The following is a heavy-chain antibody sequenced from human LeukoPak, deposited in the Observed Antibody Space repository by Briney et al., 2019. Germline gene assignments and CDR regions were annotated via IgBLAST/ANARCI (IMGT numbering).Heavy chain of an antibody. CDR1: GGTFSSYA. CDR3: ARDDYGDSEGWFDP. V-gene: IGHV1-69*04. Sequence: SVKVSCKASGGTFSSYAISWVRQAPGQGLEWMGRIIPILGIANYAQKFQGRVTITADKSTSTAYMELSSLRSEDTAVYYCARDDYGDSEGWFDPWGQGTLVTVSS. J-gene: IGHJ5*02. D-gene: IGHD4-17*01. CDR2: IIPILGIA.